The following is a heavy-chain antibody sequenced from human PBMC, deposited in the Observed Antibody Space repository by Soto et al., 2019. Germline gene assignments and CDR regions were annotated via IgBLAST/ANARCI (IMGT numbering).Heavy chain of an antibody. V-gene: IGHV3-43*01. CDR2: ISWDGGST. CDR1: GFTFEDYA. J-gene: IGHJ6*02. Sequence: GGSLRLSCAASGFTFEDYAMHWVRQAPGKGLEWVSLISWDGGSTYYADSVKGRFTISRDNSKNSLYLQMNSLRTEDTALYYCAKDISGVRDYYYYGMDVWGQGTTVTV. D-gene: IGHD6-25*01. CDR3: AKDISGVRDYYYYGMDV.